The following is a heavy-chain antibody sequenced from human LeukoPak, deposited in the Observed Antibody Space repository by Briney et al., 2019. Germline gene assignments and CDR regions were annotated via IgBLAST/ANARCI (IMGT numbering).Heavy chain of an antibody. Sequence: PGGSLRLSCAASGVTFNTYGMSWVRQAPGQGLEWVGVTGGSDDSTHYADSVKGRFTISRDNSKNSLYLQMNSLTAEDTAVYYCTKDLMTGFSSGWYFGDWGQGTLVTVYS. CDR2: TGGSDDST. J-gene: IGHJ4*02. CDR1: GVTFNTYG. V-gene: IGHV3-23*01. D-gene: IGHD6-19*01. CDR3: TKDLMTGFSSGWYFGD.